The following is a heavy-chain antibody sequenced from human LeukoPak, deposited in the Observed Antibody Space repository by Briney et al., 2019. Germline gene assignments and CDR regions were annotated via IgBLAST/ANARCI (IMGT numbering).Heavy chain of an antibody. Sequence: ASVKVSCKASGGTFSSYAISCVRQAPGQGLEWMGRIIPILGIANYAQKFQGRVTITADKSTSTAYMELSSLRSEDTAVYYCARSSSHYYYGMDVWGQGTTVTVSS. CDR3: ARSSSHYYYGMDV. J-gene: IGHJ6*02. CDR1: GGTFSSYA. V-gene: IGHV1-69*04. CDR2: IIPILGIA.